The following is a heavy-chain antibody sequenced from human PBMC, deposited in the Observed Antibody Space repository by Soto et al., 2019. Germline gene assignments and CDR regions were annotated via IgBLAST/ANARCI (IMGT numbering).Heavy chain of an antibody. Sequence: EVQLVESGGGLVQPGGSLRLSCAASGFTFSSYDMHWVRQATGKGLEWVSAIGTAGDTYYPGSVKGRFTISRENAKNSLYLQMNSLRAGDTAVYYCARVGYGSGSYLGMDVWGQGTTVTVSS. CDR1: GFTFSSYD. J-gene: IGHJ6*02. CDR2: IGTAGDT. CDR3: ARVGYGSGSYLGMDV. D-gene: IGHD3-10*01. V-gene: IGHV3-13*01.